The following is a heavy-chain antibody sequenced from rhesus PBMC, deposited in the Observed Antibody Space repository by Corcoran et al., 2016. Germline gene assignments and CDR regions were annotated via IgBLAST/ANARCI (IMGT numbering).Heavy chain of an antibody. CDR1: GYSISSGYG. CDR2: TGGRRGTT. J-gene: IGHJ4*01. Sequence: QVQLQESGPGLVKPSETLSLTCAVSGYSISSGYGWSWIRQPPGKGREWIGYTGGRRGTTNYNPALKSRVTISKDTSKNQFSLKLSSVTAADTAVYYCARDASARTYWGDYSGYWGQGVLVTVSS. V-gene: IGHV4-127*01. D-gene: IGHD3-34*01. CDR3: ARDASARTYWGDYSGY.